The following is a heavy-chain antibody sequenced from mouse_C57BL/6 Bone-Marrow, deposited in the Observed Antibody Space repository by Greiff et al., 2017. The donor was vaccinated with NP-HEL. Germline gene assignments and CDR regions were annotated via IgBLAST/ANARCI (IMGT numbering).Heavy chain of an antibody. CDR2: IYPGSGNT. J-gene: IGHJ2*01. D-gene: IGHD2-3*01. CDR1: GHTFTDYY. V-gene: IGHV1-76*01. Sequence: QVQLQQSGAELVRPGASVKLSCKASGHTFTDYYINWVKQRPGQGLEWIARIYPGSGNTYYNEKFKGKATLTAEKSSSTAYMQLSSLTSEDSAVYFCAREEYDGYFDYWGQGTTLTVSS. CDR3: AREEYDGYFDY.